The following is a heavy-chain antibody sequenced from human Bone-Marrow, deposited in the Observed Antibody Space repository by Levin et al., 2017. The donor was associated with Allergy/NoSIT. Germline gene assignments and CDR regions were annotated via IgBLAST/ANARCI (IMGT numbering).Heavy chain of an antibody. V-gene: IGHV4-59*08. Sequence: PSETLSLTCTVSGGSISSYYWSWIRQPPGKGLEWIGYIYYSGSTNYNPSLKSRVTISVDTSKNQFSLKLSSVTAADTAVYYCARHPAAGYSTLVDYWGQGTLVTVSS. CDR1: GGSISSYY. CDR3: ARHPAAGYSTLVDY. J-gene: IGHJ4*02. CDR2: IYYSGST. D-gene: IGHD6-13*01.